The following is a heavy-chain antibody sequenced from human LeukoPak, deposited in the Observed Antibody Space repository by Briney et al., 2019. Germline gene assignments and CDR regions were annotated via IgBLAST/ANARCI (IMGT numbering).Heavy chain of an antibody. D-gene: IGHD2-8*01. V-gene: IGHV4-39*01. CDR2: IYYSGST. Sequence: PSETLSLTCTVSGGSISSSSYYWGWIRQPPGKGLEWIGSIYYSGSTYYNPSLKSRVTISVDTSKNQFSLKLSSVTAADTAVYYCARTPEGVYAITFDYWAREPWSPSPQ. CDR3: ARTPEGVYAITFDY. CDR1: GGSISSSSYY. J-gene: IGHJ4*02.